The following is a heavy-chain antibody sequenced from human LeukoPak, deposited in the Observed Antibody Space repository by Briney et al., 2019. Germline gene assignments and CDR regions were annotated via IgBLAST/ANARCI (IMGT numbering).Heavy chain of an antibody. CDR3: ARDPSLIVGATMSFFDY. V-gene: IGHV1-18*01. Sequence: ASVKVPCKASGYTFTSYGISWVRQAPGQGLEWMGWINTYNGNTNYAQKLQGRVTMTTDTSTSTAYMDLRSLRSDDTAVYYCARDPSLIVGATMSFFDYWGQGTLATVPS. D-gene: IGHD1-26*01. CDR1: GYTFTSYG. J-gene: IGHJ4*01. CDR2: INTYNGNT.